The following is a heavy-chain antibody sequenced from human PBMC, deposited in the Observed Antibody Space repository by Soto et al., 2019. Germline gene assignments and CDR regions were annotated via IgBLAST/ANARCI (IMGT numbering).Heavy chain of an antibody. CDR1: GVSFNNNG. J-gene: IGHJ6*02. CDR3: ARVFYYGSGSYSPYGMDV. V-gene: IGHV1-69*01. CDR2: VSPPFRTS. Sequence: QVQLVQSGAEVKKPGSSVKVSCKTSGVSFNNNGIGWVRQAPGHGLEWMGGVSPPFRTSNYARKFQGRISIIADASTGTVNMELSSLTSEDTAQYYCARVFYYGSGSYSPYGMDVWGQGTTVTVSS. D-gene: IGHD3-10*01.